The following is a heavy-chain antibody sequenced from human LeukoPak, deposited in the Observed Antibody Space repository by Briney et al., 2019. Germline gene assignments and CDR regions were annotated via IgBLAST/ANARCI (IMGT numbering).Heavy chain of an antibody. CDR1: GGSMSDYY. CDR3: VRVGRSLHWNPDF. CDR2: ISYSGKS. D-gene: IGHD1-1*01. J-gene: IGHJ4*02. V-gene: IGHV4-59*01. Sequence: PSETLSLTCTVSGGSMSDYYWGCIRQPPGKGLEWIGYISYSGKSNSNTSLKRRVTISVDMSKNQFSLKLASVTAADTAVYYCVRVGRSLHWNPDFWGLGTLVTVSS.